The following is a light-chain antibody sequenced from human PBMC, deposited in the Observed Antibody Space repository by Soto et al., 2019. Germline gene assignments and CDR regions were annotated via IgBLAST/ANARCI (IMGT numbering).Light chain of an antibody. CDR1: QSISSY. Sequence: EIVLTQSPATLSLSPGERATLSCRASQSISSYLAWHQQKPGQAPSLLIYGASTRATGTPARFSGSGSGTEFTLTISSLQSEDFAVYYCQQYIRWPLTFGGGTKVDI. CDR2: GAS. CDR3: QQYIRWPLT. V-gene: IGKV3-15*01. J-gene: IGKJ4*01.